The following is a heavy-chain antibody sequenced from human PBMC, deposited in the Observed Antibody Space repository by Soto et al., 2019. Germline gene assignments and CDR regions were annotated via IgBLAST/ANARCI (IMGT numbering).Heavy chain of an antibody. V-gene: IGHV3-33*01. CDR3: ARDGTGYDFWSGYSPSIFDY. CDR2: IWYDGSNK. Sequence: QVQLVESGGGVVQPGRSLRLSCAASGFTFSSYGMHWVRQAPGKGLEWVAVIWYDGSNKYYADSVKGRFTISRDNSKNTLYLQMNSLRAEDTAVYYCARDGTGYDFWSGYSPSIFDYWGQGTLVTVSS. CDR1: GFTFSSYG. J-gene: IGHJ4*02. D-gene: IGHD3-3*01.